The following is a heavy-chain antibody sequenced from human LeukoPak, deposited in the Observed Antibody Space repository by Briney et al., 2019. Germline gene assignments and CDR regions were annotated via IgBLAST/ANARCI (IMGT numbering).Heavy chain of an antibody. CDR1: GGSINGYY. CDR2: IYYTGST. J-gene: IGHJ4*02. CDR3: ASRIAAARLSPLGY. D-gene: IGHD6-13*01. Sequence: SETLSLTCTVSGGSINGYYWSWIRQSPGKGLESLGYIYYTGSTNYNPSLKSRVTMSVDTSRNQFFLRLSSVTAADTAVYYCASRIAAARLSPLGYWGQGTLVTVSS. V-gene: IGHV4-59*12.